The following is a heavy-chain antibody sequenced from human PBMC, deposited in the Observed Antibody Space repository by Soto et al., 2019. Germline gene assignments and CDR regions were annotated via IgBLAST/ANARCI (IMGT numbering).Heavy chain of an antibody. J-gene: IGHJ5*02. CDR3: ARAGNSGFRVTVT. Sequence: EVQLVESGGGLVQPGGSLGLSCAASGFILSDYYMDWLRQAPGKGLEWVGRSRNKANSYTTEYAASVKGRFTISRDDPKNSLYLQMNSLKSEDTAVYFCARAGNSGFRVTVTWGQGTLVIVSS. D-gene: IGHD2-21*02. V-gene: IGHV3-72*01. CDR1: GFILSDYY. CDR2: SRNKANSYTT.